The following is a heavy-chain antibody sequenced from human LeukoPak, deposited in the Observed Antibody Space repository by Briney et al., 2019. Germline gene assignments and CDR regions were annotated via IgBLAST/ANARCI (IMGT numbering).Heavy chain of an antibody. J-gene: IGHJ4*02. CDR3: ARVDSSGWYWASDY. Sequence: GGSLRLSCAASGFTVSSNYMSWVRQAPGKGLEWVSVIYSGGSTYYADSVKGRFTISRDNSKNTLYLQMNSLRAEDTAVYYCARVDSSGWYWASDYWGQGTLVTVSS. D-gene: IGHD6-19*01. CDR1: GFTVSSNY. V-gene: IGHV3-66*01. CDR2: IYSGGST.